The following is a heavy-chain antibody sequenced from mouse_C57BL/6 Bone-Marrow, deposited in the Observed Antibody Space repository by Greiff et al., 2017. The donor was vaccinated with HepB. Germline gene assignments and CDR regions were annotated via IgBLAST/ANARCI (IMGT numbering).Heavy chain of an antibody. Sequence: EVKLVESGGGLVKPGGSLKLSCAASGFTFSSYAMSWVRQTPEKRLEWVATISDGGSYTYYPDNVKGRFTISRDNAKNNLYLQMSHLKSEDTAMYYCARDYYGSSYRFAYWGKGTLVTVSA. CDR2: ISDGGSYT. CDR3: ARDYYGSSYRFAY. V-gene: IGHV5-4*01. CDR1: GFTFSSYA. J-gene: IGHJ3*01. D-gene: IGHD1-1*01.